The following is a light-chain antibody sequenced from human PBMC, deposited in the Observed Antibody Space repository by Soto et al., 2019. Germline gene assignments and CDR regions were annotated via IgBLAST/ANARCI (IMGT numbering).Light chain of an antibody. CDR2: DTD. J-gene: IGLJ1*01. V-gene: IGLV7-46*01. CDR3: LLSYHGGPYV. Sequence: QTVVTPEPSVPVSPGGTVTLTCDSSTGPVTSGHYPYWFQQKPGQAPTTLIFDTDKRHSWTPARFSGALLGGKAALTLSGAQPDYEAEYYCLLSYHGGPYVFGTGTKLTVL. CDR1: TGPVTSGHY.